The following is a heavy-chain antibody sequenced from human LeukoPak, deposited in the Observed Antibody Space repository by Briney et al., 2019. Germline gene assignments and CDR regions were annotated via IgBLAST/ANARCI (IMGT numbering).Heavy chain of an antibody. V-gene: IGHV4-4*07. D-gene: IGHD3-22*01. Sequence: SETLSLTCTVSGGSISSYYWSWIRQPAGKGLEWIGRIYTSGSTNYNPSLKSRVTMSVDTSKNQLSLKLSSVTAADTAVYYCASGSSYYDSSGYYRRVYYYYYMDVWGKGTTVTVSS. CDR1: GGSISSYY. CDR2: IYTSGST. CDR3: ASGSSYYDSSGYYRRVYYYYYMDV. J-gene: IGHJ6*03.